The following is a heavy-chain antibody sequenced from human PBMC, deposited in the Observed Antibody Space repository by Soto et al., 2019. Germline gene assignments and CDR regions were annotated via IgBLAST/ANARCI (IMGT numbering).Heavy chain of an antibody. CDR2: IKQDGGDT. Sequence: GSLGLSCAASGFTFSTYWMSGVRQAPGKGLEWVAKIKQDGGDTYYVDSVKGRFTISRDNDENSVYLQMNSLRAEDTAVYYCARLYPGSGWPYHYYGMDVWGQGTTVTVSS. D-gene: IGHD6-19*01. V-gene: IGHV3-7*01. J-gene: IGHJ6*02. CDR3: ARLYPGSGWPYHYYGMDV. CDR1: GFTFSTYW.